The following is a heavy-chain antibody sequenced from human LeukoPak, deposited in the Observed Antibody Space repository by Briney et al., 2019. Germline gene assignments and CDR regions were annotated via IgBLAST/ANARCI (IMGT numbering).Heavy chain of an antibody. CDR2: VIPILGIT. Sequence: SVKVSCKASGGTFSSFAITWVRQAPGQGLEWMGRVIPILGITSYAQNFRGRVTITADKSTSTAYMDLSSLRSEDTAVYFCARAADYFGSGSYFDYWGQGTLVTVSS. CDR1: GGTFSSFA. CDR3: ARAADYFGSGSYFDY. V-gene: IGHV1-69*04. D-gene: IGHD3-10*01. J-gene: IGHJ4*02.